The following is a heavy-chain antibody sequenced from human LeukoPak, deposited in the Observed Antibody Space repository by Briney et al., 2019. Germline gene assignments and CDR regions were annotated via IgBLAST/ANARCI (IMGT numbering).Heavy chain of an antibody. CDR2: ISGSGGST. J-gene: IGHJ4*02. CDR3: ARGLGSSGCLNY. V-gene: IGHV3-23*01. Sequence: GGSLRLSCAASGFTFSSYAMSWVRQAPGKGLEWVSAISGSGGSTYYAGSVKGRFTISRDNSKNTLYLQMNSLRGEDTAVYYCARGLGSSGCLNYWGQGTLVTVSS. CDR1: GFTFSSYA. D-gene: IGHD6-19*01.